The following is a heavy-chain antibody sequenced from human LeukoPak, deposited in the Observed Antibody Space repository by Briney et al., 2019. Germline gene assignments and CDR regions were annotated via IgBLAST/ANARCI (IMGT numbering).Heavy chain of an antibody. D-gene: IGHD6-13*01. CDR2: IIPIFGTA. V-gene: IGHV1-69*01. CDR1: GCTFSSYA. Sequence: GSSVKVSCKASGCTFSSYAISWVRQAPGQGLEWMGGIIPIFGTANYAQKFQGRVTITADESTSTAYMELSSLRSEDTAVYYCAPTRADSSSWYRWFDPWGQGTLVTVSS. J-gene: IGHJ5*02. CDR3: APTRADSSSWYRWFDP.